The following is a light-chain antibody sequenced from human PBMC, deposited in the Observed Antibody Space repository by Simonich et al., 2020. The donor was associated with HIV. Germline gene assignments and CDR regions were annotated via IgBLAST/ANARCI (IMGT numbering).Light chain of an antibody. V-gene: IGLV2-14*01. CDR3: CSYAGSSTVV. J-gene: IGLJ2*01. Sequence: QSALTQPASVSGSPGQSITISCTGTSSDIGVYNYVSWYQQHPGKAPKLMIYDVSKRPSGVSNRFSGSKSGNSASLTISGIQAEDEADYYCCSYAGSSTVVFGGGTKLTVL. CDR1: SSDIGVYNY. CDR2: DVS.